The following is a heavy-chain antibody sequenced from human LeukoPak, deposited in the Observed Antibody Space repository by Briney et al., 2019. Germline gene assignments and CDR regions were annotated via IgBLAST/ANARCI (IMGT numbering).Heavy chain of an antibody. J-gene: IGHJ4*02. CDR1: GFTVSSNY. CDR3: ARGDYDSSGYSY. CDR2: IYSGGST. V-gene: IGHV3-66*01. D-gene: IGHD3-22*01. Sequence: PGGSLRLSCVASGFTVSSNYMSWVRQAPGKGLEWVSVIYSGGSTYYADSVKGRFTISRDNSKNTLYLQMNSLRAEDTAVYYCARGDYDSSGYSYWGQGTLVTVSS.